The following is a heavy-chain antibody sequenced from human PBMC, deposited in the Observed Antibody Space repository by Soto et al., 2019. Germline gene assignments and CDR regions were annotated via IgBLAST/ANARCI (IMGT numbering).Heavy chain of an antibody. D-gene: IGHD3-3*01. CDR2: IIPIFGTA. CDR1: GGTFSSYA. J-gene: IGHJ6*02. CDR3: ARDRDFWSGYSGYYYYGMDV. Sequence: QVQLVQSGAEVKKPGSSVKVSCKASGGTFSSYAISWVRQAPGQGLEWVGGIIPIFGTANYAQKFQGRVTITADESTSTAYMELSSLRSEDTAVYYCARDRDFWSGYSGYYYYGMDVWGQGTTVTVSS. V-gene: IGHV1-69*01.